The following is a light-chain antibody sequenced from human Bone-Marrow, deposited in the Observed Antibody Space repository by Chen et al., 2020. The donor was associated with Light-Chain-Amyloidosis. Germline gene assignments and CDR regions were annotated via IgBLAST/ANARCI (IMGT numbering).Light chain of an antibody. CDR1: SSDVGGDNH. J-gene: IGLJ1*01. Sequence: SARTQPASVSGSPGQSITISCTGTSSDVGGDNHVSWYQQHPDKAPKLMIYEVTNRPSWVPDRFSGSKSENTASLTISGLRTEDEADYFCSSYTITNTLVFGSGTRVTVL. CDR2: EVT. CDR3: SSYTITNTLV. V-gene: IGLV2-14*01.